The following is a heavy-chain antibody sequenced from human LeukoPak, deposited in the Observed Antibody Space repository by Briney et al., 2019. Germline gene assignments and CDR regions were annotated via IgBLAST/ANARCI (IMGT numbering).Heavy chain of an antibody. V-gene: IGHV1-46*01. Sequence: GASVKVSCKASGYTFTSYYMHWVRQAPGQGLEWMGTFNPSGGSTDYAQKFQGRVTMTRDTSTSTVYMELSSLKSEDTAVYYCARDIFFQGDYSGQGTLVTVSS. CDR1: GYTFTSYY. J-gene: IGHJ4*02. CDR2: FNPSGGST. CDR3: ARDIFFQGDY.